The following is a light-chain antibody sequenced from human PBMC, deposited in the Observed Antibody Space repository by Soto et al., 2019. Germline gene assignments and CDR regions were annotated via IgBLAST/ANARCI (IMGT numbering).Light chain of an antibody. V-gene: IGLV1-51*01. Sequence: QSVLTQPPSGSAAPGQEVTIACSGSNSNIGIEYVAWYQHLPGTAPKLVIYDNDKRPSGIPDRFSGSKSGTSATLGITGLQTGDEADYYCATWDSSLGAVVFGGGIKLTVL. J-gene: IGLJ3*02. CDR3: ATWDSSLGAVV. CDR2: DND. CDR1: NSNIGIEY.